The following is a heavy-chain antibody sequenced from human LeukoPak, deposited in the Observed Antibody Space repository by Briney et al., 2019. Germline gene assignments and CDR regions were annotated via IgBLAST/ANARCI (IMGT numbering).Heavy chain of an antibody. J-gene: IGHJ4*02. CDR3: ASAANRPFDY. D-gene: IGHD2-15*01. Sequence: HPGGSLRLSCAASGFTFSSYAMHWVRQALGKGLEWVAVISYDGSNKYYADSVKGRFTISRDNSKNTLYLQMNSLRAEDTAVYYCASAANRPFDYWGQGTLVTVSS. CDR2: ISYDGSNK. CDR1: GFTFSSYA. V-gene: IGHV3-30-3*01.